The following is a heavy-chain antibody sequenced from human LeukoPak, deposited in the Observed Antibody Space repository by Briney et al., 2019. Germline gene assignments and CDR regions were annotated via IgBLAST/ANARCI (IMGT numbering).Heavy chain of an antibody. CDR3: AKDFSPETYGAFDI. CDR2: ISYDGSNK. D-gene: IGHD1-14*01. J-gene: IGHJ3*02. V-gene: IGHV3-30*18. Sequence: GGSLRLSCAASGFTFSSYGMHWVRQAPGKGLEWVAVISYDGSNKYYADSVKGRFTISRDNAKNSLYLQMNSLRAEDMALYYCAKDFSPETYGAFDIWGQGTMVTVSS. CDR1: GFTFSSYG.